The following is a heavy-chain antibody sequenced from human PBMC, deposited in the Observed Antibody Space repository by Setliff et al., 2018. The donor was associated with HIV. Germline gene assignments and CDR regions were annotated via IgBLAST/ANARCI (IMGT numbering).Heavy chain of an antibody. Sequence: SETLSLTCTVSGGSISSSSYYWGWIRQPPGKGLEWIGSLYYSGSTYYNPSLKSRVTMSVDTSKNQFSLKLSSVTAADTAVYYCARRIAPGWWGGNSGDAFDLWGQGTMGTVSS. CDR2: LYYSGST. CDR3: ARRIAPGWWGGNSGDAFDL. V-gene: IGHV4-39*01. J-gene: IGHJ3*01. D-gene: IGHD2-21*02. CDR1: GGSISSSSYY.